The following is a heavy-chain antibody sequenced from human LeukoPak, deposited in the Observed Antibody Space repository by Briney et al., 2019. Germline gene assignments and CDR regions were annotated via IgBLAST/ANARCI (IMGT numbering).Heavy chain of an antibody. CDR3: AREVGDGYNYVDY. V-gene: IGHV4-59*01. D-gene: IGHD5-24*01. Sequence: SETLSLTCTVSGGSISSYYWSWIRQPPGKGLEWIGYIYYSGSTNYNPSLKSRVTISVDTSKNQFSLKLSSVTAADTGVYYCAREVGDGYNYVDYWGQGTLVTVSS. CDR2: IYYSGST. CDR1: GGSISSYY. J-gene: IGHJ4*02.